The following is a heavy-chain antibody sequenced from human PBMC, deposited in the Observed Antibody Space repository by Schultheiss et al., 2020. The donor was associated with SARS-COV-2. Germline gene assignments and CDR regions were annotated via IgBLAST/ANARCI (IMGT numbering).Heavy chain of an antibody. J-gene: IGHJ4*02. V-gene: IGHV4-59*12. D-gene: IGHD3-16*01. CDR3: AREFYGQFDY. CDR1: GGSISSYY. CDR2: IYYSGST. Sequence: SETLSLTCTVSGGSISSYYWSWIRQPPGKGLEWIGYIYYSGSTNYNPSLKSRVTISVDTSKNQFSLKLSSVTAADTAVYYCAREFYGQFDYWGQGTLVTVSS.